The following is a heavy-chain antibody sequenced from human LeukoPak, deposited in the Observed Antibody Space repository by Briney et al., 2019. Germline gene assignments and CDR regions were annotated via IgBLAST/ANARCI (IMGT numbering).Heavy chain of an antibody. CDR1: GYPFSNAW. CDR2: IKSKTDGWTT. V-gene: IGHV3-15*01. D-gene: IGHD1-26*01. CDR3: TTGVGAY. J-gene: IGHJ4*02. Sequence: PGGSLRLSCAASGYPFSNAWMTWVRQAPGKGQERVGRIKSKTDGWTTDYAAPVKGRFTISRDDSKNTLYLQMNSLKTEDTAVYYCTTGVGAYWGQGTLVTVSS.